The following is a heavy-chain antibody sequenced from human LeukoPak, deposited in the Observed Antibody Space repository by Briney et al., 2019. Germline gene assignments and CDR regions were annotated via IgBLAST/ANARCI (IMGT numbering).Heavy chain of an antibody. J-gene: IGHJ4*02. V-gene: IGHV4-34*01. Sequence: SSETLSLTCAVYGGSFSGYYWSWIRQPPGKGLEWIGEINHSGSTNYNPSLKSRVTISVDTSKNQFSLKLSSVTAADTAVYYCARILPYSSSPGGYWGQGTLVTVSS. CDR1: GGSFSGYY. D-gene: IGHD6-6*01. CDR3: ARILPYSSSPGGY. CDR2: INHSGST.